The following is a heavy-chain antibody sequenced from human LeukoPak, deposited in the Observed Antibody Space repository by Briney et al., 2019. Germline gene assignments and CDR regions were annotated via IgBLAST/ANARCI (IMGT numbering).Heavy chain of an antibody. D-gene: IGHD1-1*01. CDR2: IIPILGRA. CDR1: GGTLSRST. V-gene: IGHV1-69*02. CDR3: ASAGAFDI. Sequence: SVKVTCKASGGTLSRSTISRVRQVPGKGLECMGRIIPILGRANYAQKFQGRVTITADKSTSTAYMELSSLRSEDTAVYYCASAGAFDIWGQGTMVTVSS. J-gene: IGHJ3*02.